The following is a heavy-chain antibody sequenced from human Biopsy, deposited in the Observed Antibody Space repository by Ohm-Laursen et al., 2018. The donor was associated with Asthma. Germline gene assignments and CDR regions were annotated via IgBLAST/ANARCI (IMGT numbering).Heavy chain of an antibody. CDR1: GDSITSGGCC. CDR2: IHHSGTS. V-gene: IGHV4-31*02. J-gene: IGHJ4*02. Sequence: TLSLTWTVSGDSITSGGCCWNWIRQHPGKGLEWIGYIHHSGTSYFNPSLKSRVSFSRDTFKNQFSLRLSSVTAADTAMYYCARIPRRSGSYFVDYWGQGTLVTVSS. CDR3: ARIPRRSGSYFVDY. D-gene: IGHD3-22*01.